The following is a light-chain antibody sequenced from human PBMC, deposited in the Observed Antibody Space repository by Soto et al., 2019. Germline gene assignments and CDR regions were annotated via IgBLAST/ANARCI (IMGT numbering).Light chain of an antibody. CDR2: GAS. CDR1: QSVSSSY. J-gene: IGKJ2*01. CDR3: QQYGSSPPRYT. V-gene: IGKV3-20*01. Sequence: EIVLTQSPGTLSLSPGERATLSCRASQSVSSSYLAWYQQKPGQAPRLLIYGASSRATGIPVRFSGSGSGTDFTLTISRLEPEDFAVYYCQQYGSSPPRYTFGQGTTLEIK.